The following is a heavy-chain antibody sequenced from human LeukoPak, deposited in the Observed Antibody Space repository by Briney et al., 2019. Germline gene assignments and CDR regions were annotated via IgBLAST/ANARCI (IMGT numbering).Heavy chain of an antibody. J-gene: IGHJ1*01. V-gene: IGHV3-30*02. CDR3: ARDRKIAAAGTWEYFQH. CDR2: IRYDGSNK. Sequence: GGSLRLSCAASGFTFSSYGMHWVRQAPGKGLEWVAFIRYDGSNKYYADSVRGRFTISRDNSKNTLYLQMNSLRAEDTAVYYCARDRKIAAAGTWEYFQHWGQGTLVTVSS. D-gene: IGHD6-13*01. CDR1: GFTFSSYG.